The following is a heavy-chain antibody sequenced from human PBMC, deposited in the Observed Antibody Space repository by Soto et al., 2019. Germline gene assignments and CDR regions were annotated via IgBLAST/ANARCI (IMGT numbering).Heavy chain of an antibody. D-gene: IGHD2-15*01. CDR3: ARQGGVVVAARNWFDP. J-gene: IGHJ5*02. V-gene: IGHV5-10-1*01. CDR1: GYSFTSYW. CDR2: IDPSDSYT. Sequence: GESLKISCKGSGYSFTSYWISWVRQMPGKGLEWMGRIDPSDSYTNYSPSFQGHVTISADKSISTACLQWSSLKASDTAMYYCARQGGVVVAARNWFDPWGQGTLVTVS.